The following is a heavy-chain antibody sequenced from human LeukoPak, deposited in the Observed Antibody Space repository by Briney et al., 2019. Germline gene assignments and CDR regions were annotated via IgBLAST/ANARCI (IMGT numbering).Heavy chain of an antibody. J-gene: IGHJ4*02. D-gene: IGHD3-22*01. Sequence: PSETLSLTCAVYGGSFSGYYWSWIRQPPGKGLEWIGEINHSGSTNYNPSLKSPVTISVDTSKNQFSLKLSSVTAADTAVYYCARGSDYDSSGYPFDYWGQGTLVTVSS. CDR3: ARGSDYDSSGYPFDY. CDR1: GGSFSGYY. V-gene: IGHV4-34*01. CDR2: INHSGST.